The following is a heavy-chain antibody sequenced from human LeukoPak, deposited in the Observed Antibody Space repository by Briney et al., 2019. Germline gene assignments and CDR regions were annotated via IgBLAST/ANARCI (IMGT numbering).Heavy chain of an antibody. D-gene: IGHD5-12*01. CDR1: GFTFSDYW. V-gene: IGHV3-30*02. J-gene: IGHJ4*02. Sequence: GGSLRLSCAASGFTFSDYWLGWVRQAPGKGLEWVAFIRYDGSNKYYADSVKGRFTISRDNSKNTLYLQMNSLRAEDTAVYYCAKTIWEATTSFDYWGQGTLVTVSS. CDR2: IRYDGSNK. CDR3: AKTIWEATTSFDY.